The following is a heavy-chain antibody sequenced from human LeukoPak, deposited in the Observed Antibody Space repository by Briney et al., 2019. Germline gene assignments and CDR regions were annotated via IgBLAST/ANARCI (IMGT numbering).Heavy chain of an antibody. CDR1: GFTVSSNY. CDR2: IYTIGST. CDR3: AKDYYGSGSLFDY. J-gene: IGHJ4*02. Sequence: GGSLRLSCAASGFTVSSNYMSWVRQAPGKGLEWVSVIYTIGSTYYADSVKGRFTISRDNSKNTLYLQMNSLRAEDTAVYYCAKDYYGSGSLFDYWGQGTLVTVSS. D-gene: IGHD3-10*01. V-gene: IGHV3-66*03.